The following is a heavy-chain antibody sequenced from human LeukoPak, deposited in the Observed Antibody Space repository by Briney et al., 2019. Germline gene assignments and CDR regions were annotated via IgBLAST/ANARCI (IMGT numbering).Heavy chain of an antibody. CDR2: ISGSGGST. V-gene: IGHV3-23*01. CDR1: GFTFSSYA. Sequence: GGSLRLSCAASGFTFSSYAMSWVRQAPGKGLEWVSAISGSGGSTYYADSVKGRFTISRDNSKNTLYLQMNSLRAEDTAVYYCAKEVKGYSSSSGHYYYYYYMDVWGKGTTVTVSS. J-gene: IGHJ6*03. D-gene: IGHD6-6*01. CDR3: AKEVKGYSSSSGHYYYYYYMDV.